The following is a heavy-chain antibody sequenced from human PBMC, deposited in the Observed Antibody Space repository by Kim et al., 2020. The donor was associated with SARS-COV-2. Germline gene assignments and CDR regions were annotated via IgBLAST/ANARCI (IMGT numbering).Heavy chain of an antibody. J-gene: IGHJ6*02. V-gene: IGHV3-53*01. CDR2: IHSDGST. CDR1: GFIVSSDY. CDR3: ARGGGVGYYYPMDV. Sequence: GGSLRVSCAASGFIVSSDYMSWVRQARGKGLEWISVIHSDGSTYYADSVMGRFSISRDNSRNTLYLQMNSLKAEDTAVYYCARGGGVGYYYPMDVWGQGTTVPVSS. D-gene: IGHD3-16*01.